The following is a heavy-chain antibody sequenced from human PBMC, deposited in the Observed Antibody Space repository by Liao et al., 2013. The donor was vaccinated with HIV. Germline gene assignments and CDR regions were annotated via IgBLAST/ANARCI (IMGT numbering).Heavy chain of an antibody. Sequence: QLQLQESGPGLVKPSETLSLTCTVSGGSISSSDCYWGWIRQPPGKGLEWIGSIYTSGNTYYNPSLKSRATISLDTSNNQFSLRLISVTSADTAVYFCARGVPPWGXYGALDIWGQGTMVTVSS. J-gene: IGHJ3*02. CDR2: IYTSGNT. D-gene: IGHD4-17*01. V-gene: IGHV4-39*07. CDR1: GGSISSSDCY. CDR3: ARGVPPWGXYGALDI.